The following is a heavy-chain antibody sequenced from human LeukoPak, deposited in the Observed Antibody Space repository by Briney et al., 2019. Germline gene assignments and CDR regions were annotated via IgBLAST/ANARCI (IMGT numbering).Heavy chain of an antibody. J-gene: IGHJ4*01. D-gene: IGHD3-10*01. Sequence: SETLSLACTVSGGSIGSENYYWTWIRQPAGKGLEWIGRISTSVSANYNPSLKTRVTISLDASKNQFSLKLSSVTAADTAIYYCARAGGSGTYFSEYYFDHWGHGTLVTVSS. CDR3: ARAGGSGTYFSEYYFDH. V-gene: IGHV4-61*02. CDR2: ISTSVSA. CDR1: GGSIGSENYY.